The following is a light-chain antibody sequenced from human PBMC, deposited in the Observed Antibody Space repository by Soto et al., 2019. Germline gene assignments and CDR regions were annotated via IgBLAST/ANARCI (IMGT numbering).Light chain of an antibody. CDR3: QQHGSSPWT. J-gene: IGKJ1*01. CDR2: GAS. Sequence: ETVMTQSPATLSVSPGERATLSCRARQSVSSSYLAWYQQRPGQAPRLLIYGASIRATGIPDRFSGSGSGTDFTLTISRLEPEDFAVYFCQQHGSSPWTFGQGTKVDIK. CDR1: QSVSSSY. V-gene: IGKV3-20*01.